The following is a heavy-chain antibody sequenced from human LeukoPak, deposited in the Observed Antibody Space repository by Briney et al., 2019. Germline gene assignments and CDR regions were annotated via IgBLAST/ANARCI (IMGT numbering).Heavy chain of an antibody. Sequence: KSSETLSLTCTVSGGSISSGSYYWSWIRQPAGKGLELIGRIYTSGSTNYNPPLKSRVTITTDASKNQFSLNLSSVAAADTAVYCCARDVATAPDDWGQGTLVTVSS. CDR3: ARDVATAPDD. V-gene: IGHV4-61*02. CDR2: IYTSGST. J-gene: IGHJ4*02. CDR1: GGSISSGSYY. D-gene: IGHD1-26*01.